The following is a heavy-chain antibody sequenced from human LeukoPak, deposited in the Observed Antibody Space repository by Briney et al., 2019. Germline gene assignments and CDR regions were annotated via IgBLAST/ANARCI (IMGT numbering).Heavy chain of an antibody. J-gene: IGHJ4*02. D-gene: IGHD4-17*01. CDR2: MNPNRGNT. CDR1: GYTFTSYD. V-gene: IGHV1-8*01. Sequence: ASVKVSCKASGYTFTSYDINWVRQATGQGLEWMGWMNPNRGNTGYAQKFQGRVTMTRNTSISTAYMELSSLRSEDTAVYYCARGWDDYGDPEGDYWGQGTLVTVSS. CDR3: ARGWDDYGDPEGDY.